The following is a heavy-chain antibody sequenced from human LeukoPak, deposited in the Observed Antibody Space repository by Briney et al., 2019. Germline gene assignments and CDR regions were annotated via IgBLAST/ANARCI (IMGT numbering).Heavy chain of an antibody. Sequence: GGSLRLSCAASGFTFSSYDMHWVRQATRKGLEWVSAIGTAGDTYYPGSVKGRFTISRENAKNSLYLQMNSLRAGHTAVYYCARGYYYGSGSPLDYWGQGTLVTVSS. D-gene: IGHD3-10*01. V-gene: IGHV3-13*01. CDR2: IGTAGDT. J-gene: IGHJ4*02. CDR3: ARGYYYGSGSPLDY. CDR1: GFTFSSYD.